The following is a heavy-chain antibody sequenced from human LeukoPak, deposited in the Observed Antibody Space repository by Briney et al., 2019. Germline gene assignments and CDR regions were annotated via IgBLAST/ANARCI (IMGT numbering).Heavy chain of an antibody. CDR2: INHSGST. CDR1: GFTFSNYA. D-gene: IGHD5-18*01. Sequence: GSLRLSCAASGFTFSNYAMSWVRQPPGKGLEWIGEINHSGSTNHNASLKSRVTISIDTSKNQFSLRLSSVTAADTAVYYCAPRGDIEHSYGYGKWFDPWGQGTRVTVSS. CDR3: APRGDIEHSYGYGKWFDP. J-gene: IGHJ5*02. V-gene: IGHV4-34*08.